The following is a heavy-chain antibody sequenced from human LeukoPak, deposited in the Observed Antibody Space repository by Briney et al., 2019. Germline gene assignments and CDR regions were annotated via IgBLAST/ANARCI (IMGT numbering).Heavy chain of an antibody. CDR2: IYHSGST. CDR1: GYSISSGYY. Sequence: SETLSLTCTVPGYSISSGYYWGWIRQPPGKGLEWIGSIYHSGSTYYNPSLKSRVTISVDTSKNQFSLKLSSVTAADTAVYYCARSTRSWFDPWGQGTLVTVSS. CDR3: ARSTRSWFDP. V-gene: IGHV4-38-2*02. J-gene: IGHJ5*02. D-gene: IGHD3-10*01.